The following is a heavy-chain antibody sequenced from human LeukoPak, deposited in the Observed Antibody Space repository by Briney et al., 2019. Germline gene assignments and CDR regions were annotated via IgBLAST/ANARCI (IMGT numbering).Heavy chain of an antibody. CDR2: IRYDESVS. V-gene: IGHV3-30*02. D-gene: IGHD2-15*01. Sequence: GGSLRLSCAASGFDFSTSGIHWVRQAPGKGLEWVGFIRYDESVSFYADSVKGRFTASRDNSLNTLYLQMNSLRPEDTALYYCANSLWGIVVVVGASPLDSWGQGTLVTVSS. J-gene: IGHJ4*02. CDR1: GFDFSTSG. CDR3: ANSLWGIVVVVGASPLDS.